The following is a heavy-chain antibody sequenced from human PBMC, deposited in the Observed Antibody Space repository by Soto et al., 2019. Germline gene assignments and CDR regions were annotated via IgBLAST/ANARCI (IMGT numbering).Heavy chain of an antibody. CDR1: GFTFSSYA. J-gene: IGHJ6*02. CDR3: ARDRYCSGGSCYVYYYGMDV. D-gene: IGHD2-15*01. V-gene: IGHV3-30-3*01. CDR2: ISYDGSNK. Sequence: QVQLVESGGGVVQPGRSLGLSCAASGFTFSSYAMHWVRQAPGKGLEWVAVISYDGSNKYYADSVKGRFTIYRDNSKNTLYLQMNSLIAEDTAVYYCARDRYCSGGSCYVYYYGMDVWGQGTTVTVSS.